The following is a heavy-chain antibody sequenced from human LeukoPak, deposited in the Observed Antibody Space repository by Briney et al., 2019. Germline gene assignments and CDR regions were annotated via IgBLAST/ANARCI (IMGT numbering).Heavy chain of an antibody. CDR1: GGTFSSYA. Sequence: SVTVSCKASGGTFSSYAISWVRQAPGQGLEWMGGIIPIFGTANYAQKFQGRVTITADESTSTAYMELSSLRSEDTAVYYCAREKGREYQLLLSGMDVWGQGTTVTVSS. CDR3: AREKGREYQLLLSGMDV. CDR2: IIPIFGTA. D-gene: IGHD2-2*01. J-gene: IGHJ6*02. V-gene: IGHV1-69*01.